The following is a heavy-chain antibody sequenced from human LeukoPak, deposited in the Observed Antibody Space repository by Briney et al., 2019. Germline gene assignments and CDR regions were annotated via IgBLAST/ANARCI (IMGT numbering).Heavy chain of an antibody. V-gene: IGHV5-51*01. CDR1: GYSFTSYW. J-gene: IGHJ3*02. Sequence: GESLKISCKGSGYSFTSYWIGWVRQMPGKGLEWMGIIYPGDSDTRYSPSFQGQVTISADKSISTAYLQWSSLEASDTAMYYCASRIAVAGTRGPTDAFDIWGQGTMVTVSS. CDR2: IYPGDSDT. CDR3: ASRIAVAGTRGPTDAFDI. D-gene: IGHD6-19*01.